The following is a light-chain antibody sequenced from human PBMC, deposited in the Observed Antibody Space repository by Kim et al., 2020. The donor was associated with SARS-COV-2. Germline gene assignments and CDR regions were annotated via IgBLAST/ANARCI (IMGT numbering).Light chain of an antibody. CDR1: QGISNY. V-gene: IGKV1-27*01. J-gene: IGKJ1*01. CDR2: TAS. CDR3: QKYNSATT. Sequence: SGAEGDRDTITGRARQGISNYLAGYEQKPGKVRKVLIYTASVLQSGVPSRFRGRGSGTDFTLTSSSLQSEDVATYYCQKYNSATTFGQGAKVESK.